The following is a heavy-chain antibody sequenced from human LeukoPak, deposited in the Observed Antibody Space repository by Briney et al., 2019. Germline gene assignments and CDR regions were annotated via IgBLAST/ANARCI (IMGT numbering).Heavy chain of an antibody. V-gene: IGHV5-51*01. D-gene: IGHD3-22*01. CDR2: IYPGDSDT. CDR1: GYSFTSCW. CDR3: ARQYYYDSSGYYY. J-gene: IGHJ4*02. Sequence: GESLKISCKGSGYSFTSCWIAWVRQMPGKGLEWMGIIYPGDSDTRYSPSFQGQVTISADKSISTAYLQWSSLKASDTAMYYCARQYYYDSSGYYYWGQGTLVTVSS.